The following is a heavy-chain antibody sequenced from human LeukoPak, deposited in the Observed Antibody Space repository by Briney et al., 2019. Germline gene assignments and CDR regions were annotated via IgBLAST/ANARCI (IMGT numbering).Heavy chain of an antibody. J-gene: IGHJ4*02. CDR3: ARQDTIATPGIDY. CDR1: GFTFSSYA. Sequence: GSLRLSCAASGFTFSSYAMSWIRQPPGKGLEWIGNVYYSGTTYYSPSLKSRLTISVDTSKNQFSLKLSSVTAADTAVYYCARQDTIATPGIDYWGQGTLVTVSS. V-gene: IGHV4-39*01. CDR2: VYYSGTT. D-gene: IGHD2-2*01.